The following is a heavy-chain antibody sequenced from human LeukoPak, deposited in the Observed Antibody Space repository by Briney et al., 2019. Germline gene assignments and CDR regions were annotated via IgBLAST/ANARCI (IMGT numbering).Heavy chain of an antibody. J-gene: IGHJ4*02. D-gene: IGHD3-3*01. CDR1: GFTFSSYA. Sequence: GGSLRLSCAASGFTFSSYAMHWVRQAPGKGLEWVAVISYDGSNKYYADSVKGRFTISRDNSKNTLYLQMNSLRAEDTAVYYCAKDTDRVTIFGVAFDYWGQGTLVTVSS. V-gene: IGHV3-30-3*01. CDR2: ISYDGSNK. CDR3: AKDTDRVTIFGVAFDY.